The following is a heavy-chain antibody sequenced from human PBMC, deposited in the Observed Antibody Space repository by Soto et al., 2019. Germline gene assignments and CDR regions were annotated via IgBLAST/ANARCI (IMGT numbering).Heavy chain of an antibody. CDR2: ISISGTTI. J-gene: IGHJ4*02. V-gene: IGHV3-11*01. D-gene: IGHD3-22*01. Sequence: QVQLVESGGGLVKPGGSLRLSCAASGFTLSDYYMTWIRQAPGKGLEGVSDISISGTTIHYADSVRGRFTISRDNAKKPPVLKIKPLKAEDPGVYFFSRFPRDCYYHLWGPGTPVPVSS. CDR1: GFTLSDYY. CDR3: SRFPRDCYYHL.